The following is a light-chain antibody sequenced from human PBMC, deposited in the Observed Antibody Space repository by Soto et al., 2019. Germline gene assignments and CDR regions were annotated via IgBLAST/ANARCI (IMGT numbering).Light chain of an antibody. CDR2: KAA. CDR3: QQYNSYPWT. J-gene: IGKJ1*01. Sequence: DIQMTQSPSTLSASVGDRVTITCRASQSISSWLAWYQQKPGKAPKLLIYKAASLASGVPSRFSGSGSGTEFTLTNSSLQPDDFATYYSQQYNSYPWTFGQGTKVEIK. CDR1: QSISSW. V-gene: IGKV1-5*03.